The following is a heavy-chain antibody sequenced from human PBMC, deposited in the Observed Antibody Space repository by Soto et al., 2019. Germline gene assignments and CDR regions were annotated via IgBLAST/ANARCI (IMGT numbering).Heavy chain of an antibody. Sequence: EVQILESGGGLVQPGGSLRLSGTASGFDFSTYAMNWVRQAPGKGLEWVSAVGSSVRSTYSGDSVKGRFTISRDNSKNTLYLQMKSLRVDDTAVYFCAKELRYTRSPAAFDYWGQGTLVTVSS. CDR3: AKELRYTRSPAAFDY. D-gene: IGHD2-2*02. J-gene: IGHJ4*02. CDR2: VGSSVRST. V-gene: IGHV3-23*01. CDR1: GFDFSTYA.